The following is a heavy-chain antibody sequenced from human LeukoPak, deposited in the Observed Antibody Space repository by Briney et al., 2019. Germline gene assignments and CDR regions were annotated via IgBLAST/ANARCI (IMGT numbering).Heavy chain of an antibody. V-gene: IGHV3-23*01. CDR3: VGGWRFDF. J-gene: IGHJ4*02. CDR1: GFTFSSYA. CDR2: ISGSGGST. D-gene: IGHD6-19*01. Sequence: QPGGSLRLSCAASGFTFSSYAMSWVRQAPGKGLEWVSAISGSGGSTYYADFVKGRFTISRDNSKNTLYLQMNTLRAEDTAVYYCVGGWRFDFWGQGTRVTVSS.